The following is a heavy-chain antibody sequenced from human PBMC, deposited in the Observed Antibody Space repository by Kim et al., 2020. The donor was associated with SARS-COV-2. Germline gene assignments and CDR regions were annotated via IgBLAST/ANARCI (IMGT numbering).Heavy chain of an antibody. J-gene: IGHJ5*02. CDR3: AKDRRWELVGPAWWFDP. V-gene: IGHV3-23*01. CDR2: ISGSGGST. Sequence: GGSLRLSCAASGFTFSSYAMSWVRQAPGKGLEWVSAISGSGGSTYYADSVKGRFTISRDNSKNTLYLQMNSLRAEDTAVYYCAKDRRWELVGPAWWFDPWGQGTLVTVSS. D-gene: IGHD1-26*01. CDR1: GFTFSSYA.